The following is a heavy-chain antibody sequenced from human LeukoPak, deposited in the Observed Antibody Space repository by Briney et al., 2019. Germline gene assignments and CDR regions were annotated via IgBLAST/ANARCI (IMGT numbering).Heavy chain of an antibody. Sequence: ASVKVSCKVSGYTLTELSMHWVRQAPGKGLEWMGGFDPEDGETIYAQKFQGRVTMTEDTSTDTAYMELSSRRSEHTAVYYCATLASHYYDSSGMGLLIWGQGTLVTVSS. J-gene: IGHJ4*02. V-gene: IGHV1-24*01. CDR1: GYTLTELS. CDR3: ATLASHYYDSSGMGLLI. D-gene: IGHD3-22*01. CDR2: FDPEDGET.